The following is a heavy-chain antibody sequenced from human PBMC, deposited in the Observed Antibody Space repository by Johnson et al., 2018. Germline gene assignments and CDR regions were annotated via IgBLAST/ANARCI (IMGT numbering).Heavy chain of an antibody. J-gene: IGHJ6*02. CDR3: SSYYGVDV. Sequence: EVQLLETGGGLVQPGGYLKLSCAASGFTFSGSALHWVRQASGTGLEWVGRIRSKANNYATEYAASVKGRFTISRDDSNNMAYLQMNSLKIEDTAIYYCSSYYGVDVWGQGTTVTVSS. CDR2: IRSKANNYAT. V-gene: IGHV3-73*02. CDR1: GFTFSGSA. D-gene: IGHD6-6*01.